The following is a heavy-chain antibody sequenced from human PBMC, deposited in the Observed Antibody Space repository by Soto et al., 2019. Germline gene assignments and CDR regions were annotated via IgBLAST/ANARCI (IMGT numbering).Heavy chain of an antibody. J-gene: IGHJ6*02. CDR1: GFNFTSYW. V-gene: IGHV3-7*01. CDR2: IKEDGSEK. CDR3: ARDLGRTAAGYYYYYAMDV. D-gene: IGHD2-2*01. Sequence: VGSLRLSCAASGFNFTSYWMNWVRQAPGKGLEWVANIKEDGSEKFFEDSVKGRFTISRDNAKNSLYLQMNSLRAEDTAVYYCARDLGRTAAGYYYYYAMDVWGQGTTVTVSS.